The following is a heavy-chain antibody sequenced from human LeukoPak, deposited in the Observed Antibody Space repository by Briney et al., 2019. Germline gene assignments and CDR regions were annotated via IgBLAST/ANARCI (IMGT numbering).Heavy chain of an antibody. CDR2: IYYSGST. CDR3: AREWLGLRGVILY. CDR1: GGSISSSSYY. J-gene: IGHJ4*02. Sequence: SETLSLTCTVSGGSISSSSYYWGWIRQPPGKGLEWIGSIYYSGSTYYNPSLKSRVTISVDTSKNQFSLKLSSVTAADTAVYYCAREWLGLRGVILYWGQGTLVTVSS. D-gene: IGHD3-10*01. V-gene: IGHV4-39*07.